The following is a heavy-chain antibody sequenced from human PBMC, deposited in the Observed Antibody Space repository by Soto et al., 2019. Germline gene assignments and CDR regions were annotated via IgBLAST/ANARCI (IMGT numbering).Heavy chain of an antibody. CDR3: ARLGACITLFGVVMGDAFDI. CDR1: GGSISSSSYY. D-gene: IGHD3-3*01. J-gene: IGHJ3*02. V-gene: IGHV4-39*01. Sequence: QLQLQESGPGLVKPSETLSLTCTVSGGSISSSSYYWGWIRQPPGKGLEWIGSIYYSGSTYYTPSLKGRVTISVDTSKNQCSLRLSSVTAADTAVYYCARLGACITLFGVVMGDAFDIWGQGTMVTVSS. CDR2: IYYSGST.